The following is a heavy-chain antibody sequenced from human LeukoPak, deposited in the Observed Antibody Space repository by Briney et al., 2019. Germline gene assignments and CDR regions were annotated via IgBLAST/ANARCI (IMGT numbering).Heavy chain of an antibody. CDR1: GYTFTSYG. CDR3: ASLLGAYCGGDCSAQSGAFDT. CDR2: ISAYRGNT. D-gene: IGHD2-21*02. Sequence: ASVKLSCKSAGYTFTSYGISWGRQAPGQGLEWMGWISAYRGNTNYAHKLQVRVTMTTDTSTSTAYMELRSLRSDDTAVYYCASLLGAYCGGDCSAQSGAFDTWGQGTMVTASS. V-gene: IGHV1-18*01. J-gene: IGHJ3*02.